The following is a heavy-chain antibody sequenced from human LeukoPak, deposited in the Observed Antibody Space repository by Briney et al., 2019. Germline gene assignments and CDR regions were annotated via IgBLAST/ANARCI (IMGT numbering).Heavy chain of an antibody. J-gene: IGHJ4*02. CDR3: ARGGYIYGY. D-gene: IGHD5-18*01. Sequence: SQTLSLTCTVSGGSISDYTWSWLRQPPGKGLEWIGYIYYSGGTNYNPSLKSRVTISLDTSKNQFSLKLSSVTAADTAVYYCARGGYIYGYWGQGTLVTVSS. CDR2: IYYSGGT. CDR1: GGSISDYT. V-gene: IGHV4-59*01.